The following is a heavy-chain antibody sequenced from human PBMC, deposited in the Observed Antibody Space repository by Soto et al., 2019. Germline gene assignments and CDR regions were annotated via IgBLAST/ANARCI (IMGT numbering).Heavy chain of an antibody. CDR2: IDWDDDK. J-gene: IGHJ4*02. V-gene: IGHV2-70*01. Sequence: SGPTLVNPPQTLTLTCTFSGFSLSTSGMCVSWIRQPPGKALECLALIDWDDDKYYSTSLKTRLTISKDTSKNQLVLTMTNMGHVDTATYYCARSTSEFWSGYFFDYWGQ. CDR3: ARSTSEFWSGYFFDY. D-gene: IGHD3-3*01. CDR1: GFSLSTSGMC.